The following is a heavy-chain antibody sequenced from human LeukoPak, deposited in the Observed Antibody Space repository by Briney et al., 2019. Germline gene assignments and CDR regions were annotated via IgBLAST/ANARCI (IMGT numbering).Heavy chain of an antibody. Sequence: GSLRLSCAASGFTFSSYSMNWVRQAPGKGLEWVSSISSSSSYIYYADSVKGRFTISRDNAKNSLYLQMNSLRAEDTAVYYCARGDYYDAPWFDPWGQGTLVTVSS. J-gene: IGHJ5*02. CDR3: ARGDYYDAPWFDP. CDR2: ISSSSSYI. V-gene: IGHV3-21*01. CDR1: GFTFSSYS. D-gene: IGHD3-22*01.